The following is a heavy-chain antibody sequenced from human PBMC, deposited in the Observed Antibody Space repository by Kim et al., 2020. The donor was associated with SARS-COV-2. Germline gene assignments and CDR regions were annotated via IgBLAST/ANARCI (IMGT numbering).Heavy chain of an antibody. CDR1: GGSISSSYYN. J-gene: IGHJ5*02. CDR2: VYYSGTS. CDR3: ARSYYAFLTGHNWFDP. D-gene: IGHD3-9*01. V-gene: IGHV4-39*01. Sequence: SETLSLTCTVSGGSISSSYYNWVWNRQRTGMGLDWIGNVYYSGTSYHNPSLKSRVTISVDTSDNPFSLILTSVTAAATAVYYCARSYYAFLTGHNWFDP.